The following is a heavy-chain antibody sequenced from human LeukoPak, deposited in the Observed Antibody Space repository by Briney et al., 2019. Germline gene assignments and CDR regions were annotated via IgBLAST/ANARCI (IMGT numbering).Heavy chain of an antibody. CDR1: GFTFSSYA. CDR2: ISGSGGST. V-gene: IGHV3-23*01. J-gene: IGHJ5*02. D-gene: IGHD1-7*01. CDR3: AKFPTGTRINWFDP. Sequence: PGGSLRLSCAASGFTFSSYAMSWVRQAPGKGLEWVSAISGSGGSTYYADSVKGRFTISRDNSNNTLSLQMNSLRAEDTAVYYCAKFPTGTRINWFDPWGQGTLVTVSS.